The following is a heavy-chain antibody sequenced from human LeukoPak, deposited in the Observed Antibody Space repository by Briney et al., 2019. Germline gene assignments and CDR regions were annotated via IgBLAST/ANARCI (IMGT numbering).Heavy chain of an antibody. CDR3: ARNVYNFDY. V-gene: IGHV3-66*01. CDR2: FYSDDST. J-gene: IGHJ4*02. CDR1: GFTVSSNY. D-gene: IGHD3-10*02. Sequence: GGSLRLSCVASGFTVSSNYMTWVRQAPGRGLEWVSGFYSDDSTYYADSVQGRFTISRDNAQNSLYLQMSSLRAEDTAVYYCARNVYNFDYWGQGTLVTVSS.